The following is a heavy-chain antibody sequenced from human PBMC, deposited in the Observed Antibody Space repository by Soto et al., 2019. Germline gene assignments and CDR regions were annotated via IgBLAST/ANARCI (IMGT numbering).Heavy chain of an antibody. CDR1: GFIFSSYG. CDR2: ISHDGNKK. J-gene: IGHJ4*02. V-gene: IGHV3-33*05. Sequence: QVQLVESGGGVVQPGRSLRLSCATSGFIFSSYGIHWLRQAPGKGLEWLAIISHDGNKKYYADSVKGRFTISRDNSKNTVYLQMDSRRVEDTAVYYCARDGWDFDYWGQGTLVTVSS. CDR3: ARDGWDFDY. D-gene: IGHD1-26*01.